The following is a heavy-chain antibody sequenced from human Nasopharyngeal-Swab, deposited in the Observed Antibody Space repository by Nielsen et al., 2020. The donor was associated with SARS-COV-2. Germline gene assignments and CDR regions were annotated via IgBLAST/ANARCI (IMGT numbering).Heavy chain of an antibody. CDR1: GFTFSSYG. CDR2: IWYDGSNK. J-gene: IGHJ4*02. D-gene: IGHD3-22*01. V-gene: IGHV3-33*01. Sequence: GESLKISCAASGFTFSSYGMHWVRQAPGKGLEWVAVIWYDGSNKYYADSVKGRFTISRDNSKNTLYLQMNSLRAEDTAAYYCARVPTPYYDSSGAFDYWGQGTLVTVSS. CDR3: ARVPTPYYDSSGAFDY.